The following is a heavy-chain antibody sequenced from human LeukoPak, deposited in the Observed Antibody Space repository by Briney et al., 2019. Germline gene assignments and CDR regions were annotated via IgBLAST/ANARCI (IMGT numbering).Heavy chain of an antibody. Sequence: GESLKISFKGSGYSFTSYWIGWVRPMPGKGLEWMGIIYPGDSDTRYSPSFQGQVTISADKSISTAYLQWSSLKASDTAMYYCARRVRIQLPHDAFDIWGQGTMVTVSS. CDR1: GYSFTSYW. J-gene: IGHJ3*02. CDR2: IYPGDSDT. CDR3: ARRVRIQLPHDAFDI. D-gene: IGHD5-18*01. V-gene: IGHV5-51*01.